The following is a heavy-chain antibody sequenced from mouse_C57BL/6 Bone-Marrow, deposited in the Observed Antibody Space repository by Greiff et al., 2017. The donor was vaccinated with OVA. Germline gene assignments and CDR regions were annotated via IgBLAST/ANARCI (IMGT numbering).Heavy chain of an antibody. V-gene: IGHV5-6*01. CDR2: ISSGGSYT. D-gene: IGHD1-1*01. J-gene: IGHJ2*01. CDR1: GFTFSSYG. CDR3: ARHGDYGSFFDY. Sequence: EVQVVESGGDLVKPGGSLKLSCAASGFTFSSYGMSWVRQTPDERLEWVATISSGGSYTYYPDSVKGRFTISRDNAKNTLYLQMSSLKSEDTAMYYCARHGDYGSFFDYWGQGTTLTVSS.